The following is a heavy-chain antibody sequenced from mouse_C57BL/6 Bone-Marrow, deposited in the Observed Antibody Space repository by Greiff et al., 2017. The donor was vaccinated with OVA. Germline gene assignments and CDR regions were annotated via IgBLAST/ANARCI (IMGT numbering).Heavy chain of an antibody. Sequence: QVQLQQPGAELVRPGSSVKLSCKASGYTFTSYWMHWVKQRPIQGLEWIGNIDPSDSETHYNQKFKDKATLTVDKSSSTAYMQLSSLTSEDSAVYYCARRGGDITTVVSTRSYWYFDVWGTGTTVTVSS. D-gene: IGHD1-1*01. CDR2: IDPSDSET. CDR1: GYTFTSYW. CDR3: ARRGGDITTVVSTRSYWYFDV. J-gene: IGHJ1*03. V-gene: IGHV1-52*01.